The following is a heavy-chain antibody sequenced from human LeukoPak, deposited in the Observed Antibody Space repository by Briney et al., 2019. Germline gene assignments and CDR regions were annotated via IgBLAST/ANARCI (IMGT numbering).Heavy chain of an antibody. Sequence: GRSLRLSCAVSGFTFSSYGMHWVRQAPGKGLEWVAVIWYDGSNKYYADSVKGRFTISRDNSKNTLYLQMNSLRAEDTAVYYCAKAVKGYYYYMDVWGKGTTVTVSS. CDR2: IWYDGSNK. J-gene: IGHJ6*03. V-gene: IGHV3-33*06. CDR3: AKAVKGYYYYMDV. CDR1: GFTFSSYG.